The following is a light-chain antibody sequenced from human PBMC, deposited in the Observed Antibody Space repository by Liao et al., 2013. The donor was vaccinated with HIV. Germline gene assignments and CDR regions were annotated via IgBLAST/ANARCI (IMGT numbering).Light chain of an antibody. CDR2: SDS. V-gene: IGLV3-21*01. CDR3: QVWDNGNYRVV. J-gene: IGLJ2*01. Sequence: SYELTQPPSVSVAPGKTASITCGGNNIGSKSVHWYRQKPGQAPVLVIYSDSDRPSGIPERFSGSNSGNTATLIISRVEAGDEGDYYCQVWDNGNYRVVFGGGTKLTVL. CDR1: NIGSKS.